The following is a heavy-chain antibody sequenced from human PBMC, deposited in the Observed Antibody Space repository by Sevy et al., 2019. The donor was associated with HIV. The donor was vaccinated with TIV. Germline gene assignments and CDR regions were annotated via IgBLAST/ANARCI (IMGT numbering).Heavy chain of an antibody. Sequence: SETLSLMCTVSGGYISNYYWSWIRQPPGKGLEWIGYMYSGGSTNYNPSLSSRITRSVDTSKNLFSLKLTSVTAADTAVYYCARVATMAGTVDSWGQGTLVTVSS. CDR2: MYSGGST. J-gene: IGHJ4*02. CDR3: ARVATMAGTVDS. CDR1: GGYISNYY. V-gene: IGHV4-59*01. D-gene: IGHD1-1*01.